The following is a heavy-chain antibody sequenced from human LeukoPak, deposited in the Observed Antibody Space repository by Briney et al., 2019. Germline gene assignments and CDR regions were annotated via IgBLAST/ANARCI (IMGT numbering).Heavy chain of an antibody. CDR2: IYYSGST. J-gene: IGHJ4*02. CDR3: ARGRYSYGPDPLFYFDY. D-gene: IGHD5-18*01. Sequence: PSQTLSLTCTVSGGSISSGGYYWSWIRQLPGKGLEWIGYIYYSGSTNYNPSLKSRVTISVDTSKNQFSLKLSSVTAADTAVYYCARGRYSYGPDPLFYFDYWGQGTLVTVSS. V-gene: IGHV4-31*03. CDR1: GGSISSGGYY.